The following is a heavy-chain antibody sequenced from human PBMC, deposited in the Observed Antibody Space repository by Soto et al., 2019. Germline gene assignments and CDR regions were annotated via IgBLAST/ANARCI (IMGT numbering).Heavy chain of an antibody. J-gene: IGHJ4*02. Sequence: EVQLVESGGGLVKPGESLRLSCEASGFTFSTYSMNWVRQAPGKGLDWVSSISGNSVHILYADSVKGRFTISRDNAKNSLYLHMNSLRAEDTAVYYCARVMVKYYFDYWGQGTLVTVSS. CDR2: ISGNSVHI. CDR3: ARVMVKYYFDY. V-gene: IGHV3-21*01. D-gene: IGHD3-10*01. CDR1: GFTFSTYS.